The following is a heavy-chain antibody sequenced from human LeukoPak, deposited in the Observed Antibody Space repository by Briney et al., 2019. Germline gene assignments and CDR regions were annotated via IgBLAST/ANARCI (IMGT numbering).Heavy chain of an antibody. CDR3: ARGPDTRGYSYYFDY. D-gene: IGHD5-18*01. CDR2: IYSSGST. Sequence: PSGTLSLTCTVSGGSINNYYWSWIRQPAGKGLEWIGRIYSSGSTNYSPSLKSRVTMSVDTTKTQFSLRLSSVTAADTAVYYCARGPDTRGYSYYFDYWGQGTLVSVSS. CDR1: GGSINNYY. V-gene: IGHV4-4*07. J-gene: IGHJ4*02.